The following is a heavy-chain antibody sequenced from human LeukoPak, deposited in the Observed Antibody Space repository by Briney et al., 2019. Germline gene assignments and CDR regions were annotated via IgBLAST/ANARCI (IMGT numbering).Heavy chain of an antibody. CDR3: ARRELYYYDSSGYPLFDY. J-gene: IGHJ4*02. V-gene: IGHV4-39*07. Sequence: SETLSLTCTVSGGSISSSSYYWGWIRQPPGKGLEWIGSIYYSGSTYYNPSLKSRVTISVDTSKNQFSLKLSSVTAADTAVYYCARRELYYYDSSGYPLFDYWGQGTLVTVSS. D-gene: IGHD3-22*01. CDR1: GGSISSSSYY. CDR2: IYYSGST.